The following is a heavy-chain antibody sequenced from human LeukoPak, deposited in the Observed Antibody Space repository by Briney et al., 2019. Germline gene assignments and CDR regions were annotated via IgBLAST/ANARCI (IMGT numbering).Heavy chain of an antibody. J-gene: IGHJ6*02. CDR3: ARYLGFGELRTYYYGMDV. CDR1: GFTVSSNY. D-gene: IGHD3-10*01. Sequence: PGGSLRLSCAASGFTVSSNYMSWVRQAPGKGLEWVSVIYSGGSTYYADSVKGRFTISRDNSKNTLYLQMNSLRAEDTAVYYCARYLGFGELRTYYYGMDVWGQGTTVTVSS. V-gene: IGHV3-53*01. CDR2: IYSGGST.